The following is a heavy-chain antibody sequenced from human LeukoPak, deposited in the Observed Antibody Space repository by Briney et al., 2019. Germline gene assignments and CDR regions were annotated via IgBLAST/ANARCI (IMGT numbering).Heavy chain of an antibody. Sequence: GGSLRLSCAASGFTFSSYGMHWVRQAPGKGLEWVAVISYDGSNKYYADSVKGRSTISRDNSKNTLYLQMNSLRAEDTAVYYCAKDFRVAAAGNGNWFDPWGQGTLVTVSS. CDR1: GFTFSSYG. D-gene: IGHD6-13*01. V-gene: IGHV3-30*18. CDR3: AKDFRVAAAGNGNWFDP. J-gene: IGHJ5*02. CDR2: ISYDGSNK.